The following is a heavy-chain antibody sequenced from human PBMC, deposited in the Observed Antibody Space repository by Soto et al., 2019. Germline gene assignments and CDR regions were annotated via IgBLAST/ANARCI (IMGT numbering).Heavy chain of an antibody. J-gene: IGHJ4*02. CDR3: ARPTYYYDSSGPPAY. D-gene: IGHD3-22*01. CDR2: INWNGGST. CDR1: GFTFDDYG. Sequence: GGSLRLSCAASGFTFDDYGMSWVRQAPGKGLEWVSGINWNGGSTGYADSVKGRFTISRDNAKNSLYLQMNSLRAEDTALYYCARPTYYYDSSGPPAYWGQGTLVTVSS. V-gene: IGHV3-20*04.